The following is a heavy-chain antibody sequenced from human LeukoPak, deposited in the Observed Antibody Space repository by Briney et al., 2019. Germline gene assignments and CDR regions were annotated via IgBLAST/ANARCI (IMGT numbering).Heavy chain of an antibody. CDR2: ISSSGSTI. CDR1: GFTFSSYE. D-gene: IGHD6-6*01. Sequence: GGSLRLSCAASGFTFSSYEMNWVRQAPGKGLEWVSYISSSGSTIYYADSVKGRFTISRDNAKNSLYLQMNSLRAEDTAVYYCARSPYSSSSGLFDYWDQGTLVTVSS. J-gene: IGHJ4*02. V-gene: IGHV3-48*03. CDR3: ARSPYSSSSGLFDY.